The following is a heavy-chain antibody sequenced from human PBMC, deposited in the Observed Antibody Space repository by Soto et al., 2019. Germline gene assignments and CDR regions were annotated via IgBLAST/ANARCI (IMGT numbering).Heavy chain of an antibody. J-gene: IGHJ4*02. CDR3: ARVSYYDDESYFDY. V-gene: IGHV4-30-2*01. D-gene: IGHD3-22*01. CDR1: GGSISSGGYS. Sequence: QLQLQESGSGLVKPSQTLSLTCAVSGGSISSGGYSWSWIRQPPGKGLEWIGYIYHSGSTYYNPSLKSRVTISVDRSKNQFSLKLSSVTAADTAVYYCARVSYYDDESYFDYWGQGTLVTVSS. CDR2: IYHSGST.